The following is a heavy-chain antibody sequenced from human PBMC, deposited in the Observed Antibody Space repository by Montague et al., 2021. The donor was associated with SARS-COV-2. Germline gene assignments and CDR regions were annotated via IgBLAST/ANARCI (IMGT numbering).Heavy chain of an antibody. CDR1: GGSFSTYS. V-gene: IGHV4-34*01. CDR2: IHHGGST. J-gene: IGHJ6*03. Sequence: SETLSLTRAVPGGSFSTYSWNWIRQPPGKGLEWIGEIHHGGSTNXNPSLKSRVTISADTSKNQFSLKLTSVAAADTAVYYCARLGDGVVPSPTLGVGPYYSDYDIDVWGKGTTVTVSS. CDR3: ARLGDGVVPSPTLGVGPYYSDYDIDV. D-gene: IGHD3-10*01.